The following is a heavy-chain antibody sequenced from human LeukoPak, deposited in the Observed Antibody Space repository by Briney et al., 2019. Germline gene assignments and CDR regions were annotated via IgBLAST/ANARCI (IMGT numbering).Heavy chain of an antibody. J-gene: IGHJ3*02. V-gene: IGHV4-31*02. Sequence: PSETLSLTCTVSGGSISSGGYYWRWIRQHPGKGLGWIGYIYYSGSTYMNPSIKTRATLPVTTSKNQFFLKLRSVTAAATAVYYWARDSDYYDSSGYYSSDAFDIWGQGTMVTVSS. CDR2: IYYSGST. CDR1: GGSISSGGYY. D-gene: IGHD3-22*01. CDR3: ARDSDYYDSSGYYSSDAFDI.